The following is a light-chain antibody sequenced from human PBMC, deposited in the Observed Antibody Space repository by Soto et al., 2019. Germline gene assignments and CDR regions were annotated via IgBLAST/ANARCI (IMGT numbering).Light chain of an antibody. Sequence: HSALTQPASVSGSPGQSITISCTGTSSDVGSYNLVSWYQQHPGKAPKLMIYEGSKRPSGVSNRFSDSKSGNTASLTISGLQAEDEADYYCCSYAGSSTSVVFGGGTQLTVL. CDR1: SSDVGSYNL. CDR3: CSYAGSSTSVV. CDR2: EGS. V-gene: IGLV2-23*01. J-gene: IGLJ2*01.